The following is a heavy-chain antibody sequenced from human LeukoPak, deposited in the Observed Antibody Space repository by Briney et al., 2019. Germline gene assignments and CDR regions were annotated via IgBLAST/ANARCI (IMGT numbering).Heavy chain of an antibody. V-gene: IGHV3-74*01. CDR3: ARDYFYGLDV. CDR2: FSDDEGRT. CDR1: GFTFSSYW. Sequence: GGSLRLSCAVSGFTFSSYWIHWVRQAPGKGLVWVSRFSDDEGRTVYADSVKGRFTISKDNAKNTLYLQMNSLRAEDTAVYCCARDYFYGLDVWGQGTTVTVSS. J-gene: IGHJ6*02.